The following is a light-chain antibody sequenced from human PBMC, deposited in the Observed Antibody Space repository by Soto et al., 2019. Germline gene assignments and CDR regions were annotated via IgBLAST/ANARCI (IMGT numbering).Light chain of an antibody. CDR3: QQYGSSTVT. CDR2: GAS. J-gene: IGKJ1*01. CDR1: QSVSSSN. V-gene: IGKV3-20*01. Sequence: EIAFTQTPGPLSLSPGERATLSWRSSQSVSSSNLGWYHQKPGQAPRPLIYGASSRATGIPDRFSGSGAGTDCTLTISRLEPEDVAVYYCQQYGSSTVTLGQGTKVDIK.